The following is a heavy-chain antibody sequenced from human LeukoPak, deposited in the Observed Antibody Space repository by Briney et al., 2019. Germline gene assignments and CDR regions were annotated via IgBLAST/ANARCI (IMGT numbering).Heavy chain of an antibody. J-gene: IGHJ4*02. Sequence: PGGSLRLSCAASGFTFSSYSMNWVRQAPGKGLVWVSRINSDGSSTTYADSVKGRFTISRDNAKNTLYLQVNSLRAEDTAVYYCARDRGYTQDYWGQGTLVTVSS. D-gene: IGHD5-12*01. CDR3: ARDRGYTQDY. CDR2: INSDGSST. V-gene: IGHV3-74*01. CDR1: GFTFSSYS.